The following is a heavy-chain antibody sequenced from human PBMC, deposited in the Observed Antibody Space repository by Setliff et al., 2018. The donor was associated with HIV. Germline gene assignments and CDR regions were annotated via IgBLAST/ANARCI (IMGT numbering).Heavy chain of an antibody. D-gene: IGHD6-6*01. J-gene: IGHJ6*03. V-gene: IGHV4-59*03. CDR1: SGSISTYY. CDR3: AGEAWTSYRSSSGYYYYYMDV. Sequence: SETLSLTCTVSSGSISTYYWTWIRQPPGKGLEYIGYIYYTGSTDYNPSLNGRVTISIDMSKSQFSLKLNSVTAADTAVYYCAGEAWTSYRSSSGYYYYYMDVWGKGTTVTVSS. CDR2: IYYTGST.